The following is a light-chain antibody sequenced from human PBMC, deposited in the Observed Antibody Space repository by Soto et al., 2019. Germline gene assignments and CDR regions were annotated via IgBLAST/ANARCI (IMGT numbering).Light chain of an antibody. J-gene: IGKJ1*01. CDR1: QSVSSSY. CDR3: QQYGSSPTWT. CDR2: GAS. V-gene: IGKV3-20*01. Sequence: EIVVTDSPGTLPLSPGERATLSCRASQSVSSSYLAWYQQKPGQAPRLLIYGASSRATGIPDRFSGSGSGTDFTLTISRLEPEDFAVYYCQQYGSSPTWTFGQRTKVDIK.